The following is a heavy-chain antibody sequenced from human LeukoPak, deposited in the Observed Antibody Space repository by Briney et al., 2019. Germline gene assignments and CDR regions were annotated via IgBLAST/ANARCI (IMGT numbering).Heavy chain of an antibody. CDR3: ARGIWSARTVDYYLDY. J-gene: IGHJ4*02. CDR2: INPGNGNT. Sequence: ASVKVSCKASKYTLTDHDIHWVRQAPGQRLEWMGWINPGNGNTKYSQNFQGRVTITRDSSASTVYMELNSLTSEDTAVYYCARGIWSARTVDYYLDYWGQGTLVTVSS. D-gene: IGHD2-21*01. V-gene: IGHV1-3*01. CDR1: KYTLTDHD.